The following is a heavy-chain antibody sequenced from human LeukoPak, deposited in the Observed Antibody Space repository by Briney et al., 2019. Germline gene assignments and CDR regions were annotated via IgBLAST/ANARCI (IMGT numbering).Heavy chain of an antibody. CDR1: GGSMNTYY. J-gene: IGHJ4*02. V-gene: IGHV4-59*01. Sequence: QTSETLSLTCNVSGGSMNTYYWSWIRQPPGKGLEWIGYIFYTGITNYNPSLKSRVTISVDTSRNQFSLKLTSVTAADTAVYYCARETSSSALEYWGQGTLVTVSS. CDR2: IFYTGIT. CDR3: ARETSSSALEY. D-gene: IGHD6-6*01.